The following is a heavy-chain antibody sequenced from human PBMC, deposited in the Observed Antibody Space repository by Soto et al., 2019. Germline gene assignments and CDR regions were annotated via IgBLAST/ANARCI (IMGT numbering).Heavy chain of an antibody. J-gene: IGHJ4*02. CDR3: AREEHYYDSSRFLGY. D-gene: IGHD3-22*01. V-gene: IGHV3-30*03. CDR1: GFTFDDYA. Sequence: PGGSLRLSCAASGFTFDDYAMHWVRQAPGKGLEWVAVISYDGSNKYYADSVKGRFTISRDNSKNTLYLQMNSLRAEDTAVYYCAREEHYYDSSRFLGYWGQGTLVTVSS. CDR2: ISYDGSNK.